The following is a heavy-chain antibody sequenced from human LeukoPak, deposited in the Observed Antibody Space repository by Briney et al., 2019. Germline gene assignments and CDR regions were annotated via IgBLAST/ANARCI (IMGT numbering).Heavy chain of an antibody. V-gene: IGHV3-23*01. Sequence: GGSLRLSCAASGFTFNNYAMSWVRQAPGKGLEWISAISGSGATTYYADSVTGRFTISRDNSQSTLYLQMNSLRAEDTAVYYCARASGDSSGYYYLGFDYWGQGTLVTVSS. CDR1: GFTFNNYA. CDR2: ISGSGATT. CDR3: ARASGDSSGYYYLGFDY. D-gene: IGHD3-22*01. J-gene: IGHJ4*02.